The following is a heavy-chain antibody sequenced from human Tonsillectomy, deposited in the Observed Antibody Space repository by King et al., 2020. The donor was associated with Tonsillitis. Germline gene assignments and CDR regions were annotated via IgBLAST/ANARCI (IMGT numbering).Heavy chain of an antibody. J-gene: IGHJ3*02. D-gene: IGHD1-26*01. V-gene: IGHV3-66*01. CDR3: ARDGLVGANSVGAFDI. CDR2: IYSGGST. Sequence: QLVQSGGGLVQPGGSLRLSCAASGFTVSSNYMSWVRQAPGKGLEWVSVIYSGGSTYYADSVKGRFTISRDNSKNTLYLQMNSLRAEDTAVYYCARDGLVGANSVGAFDIWGQGTMVTVSS. CDR1: GFTVSSNY.